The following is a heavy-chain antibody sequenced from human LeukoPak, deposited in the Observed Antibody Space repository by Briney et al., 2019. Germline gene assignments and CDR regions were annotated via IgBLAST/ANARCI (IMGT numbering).Heavy chain of an antibody. CDR1: GFTFSDYY. Sequence: GGSLRPSCAASGFTFSDYYMGWIRQAPGKGLEWVSYIGSSGATIYYADSMKGRFTISRDNAKNSLYLQMNSVRAEDTAVYYCVRVQVGHLDYWGQGTLVTVSS. D-gene: IGHD3-16*01. V-gene: IGHV3-11*01. CDR3: VRVQVGHLDY. CDR2: IGSSGATI. J-gene: IGHJ4*02.